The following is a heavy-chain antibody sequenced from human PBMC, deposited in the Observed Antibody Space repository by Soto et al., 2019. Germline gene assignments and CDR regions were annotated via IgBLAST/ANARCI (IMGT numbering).Heavy chain of an antibody. CDR2: INHSGST. D-gene: IGHD3-22*01. Sequence: SEPMSLTSGVDWGNFSDYYWSWIRKPPRKGLEWIGEINHSGSTNYNPSLKSRVTISVDTSKNQFSLKLSSVTAADTAVYYCAIGTRTYYYDSSGYYYLNWFEPWGQGTLVTVSS. CDR1: WGNFSDYY. V-gene: IGHV4-34*01. J-gene: IGHJ5*02. CDR3: AIGTRTYYYDSSGYYYLNWFEP.